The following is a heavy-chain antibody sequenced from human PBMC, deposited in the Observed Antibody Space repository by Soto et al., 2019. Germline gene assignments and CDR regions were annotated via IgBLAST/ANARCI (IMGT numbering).Heavy chain of an antibody. J-gene: IGHJ1*01. CDR1: GYTLTELS. CDR3: ARGGGTPHGSSGFHYGHFQH. Sequence: ASVKVSCKVSGYTLTELSMHWVRQAPGKGLEWMGGFDPEDGETIYAQKFQGRVTMTEDTSTDTAYMELSSLRSEDTAVYYCARGGGTPHGSSGFHYGHFQHWGQGTLVTVSS. V-gene: IGHV1-24*01. D-gene: IGHD3-22*01. CDR2: FDPEDGET.